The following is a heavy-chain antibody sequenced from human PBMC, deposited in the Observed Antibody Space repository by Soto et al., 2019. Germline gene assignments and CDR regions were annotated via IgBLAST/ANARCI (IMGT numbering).Heavy chain of an antibody. V-gene: IGHV1-69*13. D-gene: IGHD2-15*01. CDR1: GGTFSSYA. Sequence: SVKVSCKASGGTFSSYAISWVRQAPGQGLEWMGGIIPIFGTANYAQKFQGRVTITADESTSTAYMELSSLRSEDTAVYYCAQNQGYCSGGSCYGDYWGQGTLVTVSS. J-gene: IGHJ4*02. CDR2: IIPIFGTA. CDR3: AQNQGYCSGGSCYGDY.